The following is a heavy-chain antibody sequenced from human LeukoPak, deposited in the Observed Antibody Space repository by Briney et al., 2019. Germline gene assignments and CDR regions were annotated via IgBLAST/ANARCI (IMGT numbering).Heavy chain of an antibody. CDR2: MNPNSGNT. Sequence: ASVKVSCKASGYTFTSYDINWVRQATGQGLEWMGWMNPNSGNTGYAQKFQGRVTMTRNTSISTAYMELSGLRSEDTAVYYCARSSSYYYYMDVWGKGTTVTVSS. CDR1: GYTFTSYD. CDR3: ARSSSYYYYMDV. J-gene: IGHJ6*03. D-gene: IGHD6-13*01. V-gene: IGHV1-8*01.